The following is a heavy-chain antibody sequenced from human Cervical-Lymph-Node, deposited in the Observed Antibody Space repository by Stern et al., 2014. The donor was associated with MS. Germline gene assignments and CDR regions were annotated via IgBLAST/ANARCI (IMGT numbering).Heavy chain of an antibody. CDR1: GFTFSSYS. Sequence: EVQLVESGGGLVKPGGALRLSCAASGFTFSSYSMNWVRQAPGKGLEWVSSMSSSSSYIYYADSVKGRFTISRDNAKNSLYLQMNSLRAEDTAVYYCAREVYYYDSSGLDCWGQGTLVTVSS. J-gene: IGHJ4*02. D-gene: IGHD3-22*01. CDR3: AREVYYYDSSGLDC. V-gene: IGHV3-21*01. CDR2: MSSSSSYI.